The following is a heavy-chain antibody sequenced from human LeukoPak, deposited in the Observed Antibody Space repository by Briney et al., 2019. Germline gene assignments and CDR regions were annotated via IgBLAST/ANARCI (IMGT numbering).Heavy chain of an antibody. CDR2: INPSGGST. CDR3: ARDGYSYGQGRYYYYYMDV. CDR1: GYTFTSYY. J-gene: IGHJ6*03. V-gene: IGHV1-46*01. D-gene: IGHD5-18*01. Sequence: GASVKVSCEASGYTFTSYYMHWVRQAPGQGLEWMGIINPSGGSTSYAQKFQGRVTMTRDTSTSTVYMELSSLRSEDTAVYYCARDGYSYGQGRYYYYYMDVWGKGTTVTVSS.